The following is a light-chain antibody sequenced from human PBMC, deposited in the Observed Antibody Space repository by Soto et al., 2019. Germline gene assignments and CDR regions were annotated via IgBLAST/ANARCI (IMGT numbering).Light chain of an antibody. Sequence: QSVLTQPASVSGSPGQSITISCTGTSSDVGGYNYVSWYQQHPGKAPKLMIYDVSNRPSGVSNRFSGSKSGNTASLTISGLQAEDEADYYCSSYTSSSPLFGGGPRLTVL. CDR2: DVS. CDR1: SSDVGGYNY. J-gene: IGLJ2*01. CDR3: SSYTSSSPL. V-gene: IGLV2-14*01.